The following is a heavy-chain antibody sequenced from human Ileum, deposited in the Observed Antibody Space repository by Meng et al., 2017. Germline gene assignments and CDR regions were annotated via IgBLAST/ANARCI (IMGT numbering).Heavy chain of an antibody. V-gene: IGHV4-4*02. CDR2: ISHRGST. CDR3: ARHGGYYQGF. J-gene: IGHJ4*02. Sequence: QVQRQGPGQGLGKPSGPLSLTCAVSSGSITSDTYWSWVRLPPGKGLEWIGQISHRGSTFYNPSLKSRVTMSVDKSKSQFSLMLTSVTAADTAVYYCARHGGYYQGFWGQGTLVTVSS. CDR1: SGSITSDTY. D-gene: IGHD4-23*01.